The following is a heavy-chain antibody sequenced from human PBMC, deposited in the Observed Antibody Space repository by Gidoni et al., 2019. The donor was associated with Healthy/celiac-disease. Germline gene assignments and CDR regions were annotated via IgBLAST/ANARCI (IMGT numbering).Heavy chain of an antibody. CDR3: AKDHGSGSYYNSYYYYGMDV. V-gene: IGHV3-9*01. CDR2: ISWNSGSI. CDR1: GFTFDDYA. J-gene: IGHJ6*02. D-gene: IGHD3-10*01. Sequence: EVQLVESGGGLVQPGRSLRLSCAASGFTFDDYAMHWVRQAPGKGLEWVSGISWNSGSIGYADSVKGRFTISRDNAKNSLYLQMNSLRAEDTALYYCAKDHGSGSYYNSYYYYGMDVWGQGTTVTVSS.